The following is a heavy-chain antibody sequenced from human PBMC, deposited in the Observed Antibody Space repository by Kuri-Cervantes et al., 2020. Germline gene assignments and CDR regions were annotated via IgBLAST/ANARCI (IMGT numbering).Heavy chain of an antibody. CDR1: GGSISSSSYY. CDR2: IYYSGST. J-gene: IGHJ2*01. V-gene: IGHV4-39*02. Sequence: SDILSPTCTVPGGSISSSSYYGGWIRQPPGKGLEWIGSIYYSGSTYYNPSLKSRVTISVDTSKNQFSLKLSSVTAADTAVYYCARDRIAVAGTRPHWYFDLWGRGTLVTVSS. D-gene: IGHD6-19*01. CDR3: ARDRIAVAGTRPHWYFDL.